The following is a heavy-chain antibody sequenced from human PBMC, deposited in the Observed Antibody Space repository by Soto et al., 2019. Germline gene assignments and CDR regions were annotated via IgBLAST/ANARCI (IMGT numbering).Heavy chain of an antibody. CDR3: AKDRSSSWYVFTSLDY. D-gene: IGHD6-13*01. CDR1: GFPFVDMA. CDR2: ISWNSGSI. V-gene: IGHV3-9*01. Sequence: EVQLVESGGGLVRPGGSLKLSFAASGFPFVDMALHGFRQPPGKGWGWASGISWNSGSIGYADSVKGRFTISRDNAKNSLYLQMNSLRAEDTALYYCAKDRSSSWYVFTSLDYWGQGTLVTVSS. J-gene: IGHJ4*02.